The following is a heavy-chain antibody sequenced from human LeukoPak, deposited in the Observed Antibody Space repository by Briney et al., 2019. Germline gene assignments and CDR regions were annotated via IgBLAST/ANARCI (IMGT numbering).Heavy chain of an antibody. D-gene: IGHD3-3*01. J-gene: IGHJ4*02. CDR2: IRGSGSET. CDR3: ANLRKPQLRFSEWPLDY. Sequence: GGSLRLSCAGSGFTFNSYAMSWVRQAPGKGLEWVCGIRGSGSETFYADSVKGRFTISRDNSINTLYLQMNSLRAEDTAVYYCANLRKPQLRFSEWPLDYWGQGTLVTVSS. V-gene: IGHV3-23*01. CDR1: GFTFNSYA.